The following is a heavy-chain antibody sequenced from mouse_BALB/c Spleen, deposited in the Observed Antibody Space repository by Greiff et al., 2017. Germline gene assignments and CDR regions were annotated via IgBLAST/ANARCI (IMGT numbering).Heavy chain of an antibody. CDR3: APKGVYAMDY. CDR1: GFNIKDTY. V-gene: IGHV14-3*02. J-gene: IGHJ4*01. CDR2: IDPANGNT. Sequence: VQLKESGAELVKPGASVKLSCTASGFNIKDTYMHWVKQRPEQGLEWIGRIDPANGNTKYDPKFQGKATITADTSSNTAYLQLSSLTSEDTAVYYCAPKGVYAMDYWGQGTSVTVSS.